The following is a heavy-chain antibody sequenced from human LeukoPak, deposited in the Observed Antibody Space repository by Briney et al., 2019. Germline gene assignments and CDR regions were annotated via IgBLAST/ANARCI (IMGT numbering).Heavy chain of an antibody. CDR2: IIPIFGTA. V-gene: IGHV1-69*05. CDR3: ARAVTIFGVGHYYMDV. Sequence: SVKVSCKASGGTFSSYAISWVRQAPGQGLEWMGGIIPIFGTANYAQKFQGRVTITTDESTSTAYMELSSLRSEDTAVYYCARAVTIFGVGHYYMDVWGKGTTVTVSS. D-gene: IGHD3-3*01. J-gene: IGHJ6*03. CDR1: GGTFSSYA.